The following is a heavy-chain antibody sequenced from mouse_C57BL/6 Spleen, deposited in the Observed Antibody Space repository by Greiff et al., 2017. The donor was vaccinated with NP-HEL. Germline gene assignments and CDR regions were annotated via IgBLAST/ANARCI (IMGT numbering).Heavy chain of an antibody. CDR2: INPNYGTT. CDR1: GYSFTDYN. V-gene: IGHV1-39*01. J-gene: IGHJ4*01. CDR3: ARGFFGNDGYYPYAMDY. D-gene: IGHD2-3*01. Sequence: EVQLQQSGPELVKPGASVKISCKASGYSFTDYNMNWVKQSNGKSLEWIGVINPNYGTTSYNQKFKGKATLTVDQSSRTAYMQLNSLTSEDSAFYYCARGFFGNDGYYPYAMDYWGQGTSVTVSS.